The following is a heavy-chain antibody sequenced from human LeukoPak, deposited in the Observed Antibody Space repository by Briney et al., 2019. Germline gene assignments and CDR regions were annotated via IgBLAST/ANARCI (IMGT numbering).Heavy chain of an antibody. Sequence: GGSLRLSCAASGFTFSSYAMHWVRQAPGKGLEWVAVISYDGSNKYYADSVKGRFTISRDNSKNTLYLQMNSLRDEDTAVYYCASVPGDYWGQGTLVTVSS. CDR2: ISYDGSNK. CDR1: GFTFSSYA. J-gene: IGHJ4*02. D-gene: IGHD1-14*01. CDR3: ASVPGDY. V-gene: IGHV3-30-3*01.